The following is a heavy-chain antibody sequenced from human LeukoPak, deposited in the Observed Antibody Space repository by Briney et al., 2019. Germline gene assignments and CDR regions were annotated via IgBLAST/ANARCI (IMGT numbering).Heavy chain of an antibody. CDR1: GYTFTNYG. V-gene: IGHV1-18*01. D-gene: IGHD6-13*01. CDR3: ARDNHSGSWSWFDP. Sequence: ASVKVCCKASGYTFTNYGISWVRQAPGQGPEWMGWISAYSGHTNYAQKLQGRVTMTTDTSTSTAYMELRSLRSDDTAVYYCARDNHSGSWSWFDPWGQGTLVSVSA. CDR2: ISAYSGHT. J-gene: IGHJ5*02.